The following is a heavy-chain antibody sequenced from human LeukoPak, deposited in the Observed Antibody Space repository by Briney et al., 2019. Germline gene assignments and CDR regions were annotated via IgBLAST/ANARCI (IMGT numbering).Heavy chain of an antibody. Sequence: GGSLRLSCAASGFSFSNYAMSWVRDAPGGGLEWVSAISGSGDKTFHADSVKGRFTTSRDNSKNTLSLQMSSLRVEDSAVYFCAKDPSAWWYHRAYTNVWGTGTTVTVSS. J-gene: IGHJ6*03. CDR3: AKDPSAWWYHRAYTNV. CDR1: GFSFSNYA. CDR2: ISGSGDKT. D-gene: IGHD2-15*01. V-gene: IGHV3-23*01.